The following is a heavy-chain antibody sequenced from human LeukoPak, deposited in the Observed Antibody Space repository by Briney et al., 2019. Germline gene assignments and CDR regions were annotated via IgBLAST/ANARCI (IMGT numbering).Heavy chain of an antibody. Sequence: PGGSPRLSCAASGFTFTTYWMSWVRQFPGKGLEWVANINQDGTEKYYVDSVKGRFTISRDNAKNSLYLQMNSLRVEDTAIYYCVEVAKYYYGSETYYFFEHWGQGTPVTASS. CDR1: GFTFTTYW. CDR2: INQDGTEK. V-gene: IGHV3-7*01. CDR3: VEVAKYYYGSETYYFFEH. J-gene: IGHJ4*02. D-gene: IGHD3-10*01.